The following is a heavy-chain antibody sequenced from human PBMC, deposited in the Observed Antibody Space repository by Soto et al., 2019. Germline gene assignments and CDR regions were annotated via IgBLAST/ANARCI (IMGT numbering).Heavy chain of an antibody. CDR1: GGSVSSGSYY. D-gene: IGHD3-22*01. Sequence: SETLSLTCTVSGGSVSSGSYYWSWIRQPPGKGLEWIGYIYYSGSTNYNPSPKSRVTISVDTSKNQFSLKLSSVTAADTAVYYCARSAREFTYYYDSSGYSPDPYFDYWGQGTLVTVSS. CDR3: ARSAREFTYYYDSSGYSPDPYFDY. J-gene: IGHJ4*02. V-gene: IGHV4-61*01. CDR2: IYYSGST.